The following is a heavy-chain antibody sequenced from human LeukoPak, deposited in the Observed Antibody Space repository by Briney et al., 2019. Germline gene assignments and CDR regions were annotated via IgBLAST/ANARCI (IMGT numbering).Heavy chain of an antibody. CDR2: IWYDGSNK. CDR1: GFTFSSYG. V-gene: IGHV3-33*01. Sequence: GRSLRLSCAASGFTFSSYGMHWVRQAPGKGLEWVAVIWYDGSNKYYADSVKGRFTISRDNSKNTLYLQMNSLRAEDTAVYYCARGPDIVVVPANYGMDAWGQGTTVTVSS. D-gene: IGHD2-2*01. J-gene: IGHJ6*02. CDR3: ARGPDIVVVPANYGMDA.